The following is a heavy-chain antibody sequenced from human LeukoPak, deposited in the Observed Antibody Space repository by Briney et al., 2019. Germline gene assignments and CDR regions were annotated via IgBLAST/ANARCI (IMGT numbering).Heavy chain of an antibody. V-gene: IGHV1-69*05. CDR1: GGNIKSFA. CDR2: LLPIFHTP. Sequence: SVKVSCKASGGNIKSFAINWVRQAPGQGPEWMGGLLPIFHTPNYAQKFQGRVTMTTDVSTSTAYLELAGLRSEDTALYYCATPDFSNYGGVFDYWGQGSLVTVSS. D-gene: IGHD4-11*01. J-gene: IGHJ4*02. CDR3: ATPDFSNYGGVFDY.